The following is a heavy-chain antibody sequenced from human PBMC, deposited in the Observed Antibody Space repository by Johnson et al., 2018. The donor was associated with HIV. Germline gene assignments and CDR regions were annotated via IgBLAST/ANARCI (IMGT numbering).Heavy chain of an antibody. J-gene: IGHJ3*02. CDR1: GFMFEDYG. Sequence: EVQVLESGGGVVQPGGSLRLSCTTSGFMFEDYGLSWVRQAPGKGLEWVSGINWNGGSTSYAASVKGRCTISRDNGKNSLYLQMNNLRAEDTALYYCARRDSGSLSFDIWGPGTMVTVSS. V-gene: IGHV3-20*04. D-gene: IGHD1-26*01. CDR2: INWNGGST. CDR3: ARRDSGSLSFDI.